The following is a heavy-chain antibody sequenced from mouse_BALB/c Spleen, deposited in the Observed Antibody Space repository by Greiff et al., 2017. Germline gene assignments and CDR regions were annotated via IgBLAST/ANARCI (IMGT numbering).Heavy chain of an antibody. D-gene: IGHD2-2*01. CDR3: ARGPAGYLYYFDY. Sequence: DVMLVESGGGLVKPGGSLKLSCAASGFTFSSYAMSWVRQTPEKRLEWVASISSGGSTYYPDSVKGRFTISRDNARNILYLQMSSLRSEDTAMYYCARGPAGYLYYFDYWGQGTTLTVSS. CDR2: ISSGGST. CDR1: GFTFSSYA. V-gene: IGHV5-6-5*01. J-gene: IGHJ2*01.